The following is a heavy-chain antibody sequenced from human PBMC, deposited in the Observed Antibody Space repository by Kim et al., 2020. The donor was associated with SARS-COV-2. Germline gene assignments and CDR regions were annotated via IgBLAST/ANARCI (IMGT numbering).Heavy chain of an antibody. V-gene: IGHV5-51*01. J-gene: IGHJ4*02. Sequence: GESLKISCRGSGYSFNNYWIGWVRQMPGKGLEYMGIIYPGDSDTRYSPSFQGQVTISADKSISTAYLQWSSLKASGTAMYYCARDPSVGATTDDFDYWGQGTLVSVST. D-gene: IGHD1-26*01. CDR2: IYPGDSDT. CDR1: GYSFNNYW. CDR3: ARDPSVGATTDDFDY.